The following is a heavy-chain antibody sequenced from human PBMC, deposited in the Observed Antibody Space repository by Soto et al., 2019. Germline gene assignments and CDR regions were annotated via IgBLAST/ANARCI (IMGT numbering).Heavy chain of an antibody. D-gene: IGHD2-8*01. CDR3: ARDMHAGFTHYFEP. CDR1: GGCITSYH. Sequence: AYENLSLTCIVSGGCITSYHWSWIRKCPGTGLEWIAYTSYTGNTNCNPSLKSRVTISMDTSKNQLSLKLTSMTAADTAVYYCARDMHAGFTHYFEPWGQGTLVTVAS. V-gene: IGHV4-59*01. J-gene: IGHJ1*01. CDR2: TSYTGNT.